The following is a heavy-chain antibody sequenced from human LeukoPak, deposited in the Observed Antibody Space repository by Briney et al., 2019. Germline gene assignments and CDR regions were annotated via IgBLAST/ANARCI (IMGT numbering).Heavy chain of an antibody. CDR1: GYTFSSYG. CDR3: ARDRLYSYRYYGMDV. V-gene: IGHV1-18*01. Sequence: ASVKVSCKASGYTFSSYGISWVRQAPGQGLEWMGWISGYNGSINYAQNLQGRVTMTTDTFTSTAYMELRSLRSDDTAVYYCARDRLYSYRYYGMDVWGQGTTVTVSS. J-gene: IGHJ6*02. D-gene: IGHD5-18*01. CDR2: ISGYNGSI.